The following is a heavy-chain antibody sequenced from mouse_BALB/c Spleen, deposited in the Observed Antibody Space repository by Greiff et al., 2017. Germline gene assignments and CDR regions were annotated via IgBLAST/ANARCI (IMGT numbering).Heavy chain of an antibody. Sequence: QVQLQQPGAELVKPGTSVKLSCKASGYNFTSYWINWVKLRPGQGLEWIGDIYPGSGSTNYNEKFKSKATLTVDTSSSTAYMQLSSLASEDSALYYCARLDLSFAYWGQGTLVTVSA. V-gene: IGHV1-55*01. CDR3: ARLDLSFAY. CDR2: IYPGSGST. D-gene: IGHD3-1*01. J-gene: IGHJ3*01. CDR1: GYNFTSYW.